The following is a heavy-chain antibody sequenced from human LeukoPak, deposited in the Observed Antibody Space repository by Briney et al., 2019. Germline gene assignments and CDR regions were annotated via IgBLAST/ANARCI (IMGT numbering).Heavy chain of an antibody. V-gene: IGHV4-59*01. CDR1: GGSISSYY. D-gene: IGHD3-22*01. CDR3: ARADSSGYAFDY. J-gene: IGHJ4*02. Sequence: SETLSLTCTVSGGSISSYYWSWIRQPPGKGLEWIGYINYSGSTNYNPSLKSRVTISVDTSKNQFSLKLSSVTAADTAVYYCARADSSGYAFDYWGQGTLVTVSS. CDR2: INYSGST.